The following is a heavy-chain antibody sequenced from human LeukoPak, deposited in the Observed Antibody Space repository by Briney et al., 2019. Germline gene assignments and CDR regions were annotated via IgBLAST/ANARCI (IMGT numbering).Heavy chain of an antibody. CDR1: GGSFSGYY. J-gene: IGHJ4*02. Sequence: PSETLSLTCAVYGGSFSGYYWSWIRQPPGKGLEWIGEINHSGSTNYNPSLKSRVTISVDTSKNQFSLKLSSVTAADTAVYYCASEGPITGTTDYWGQGTLVTVSS. CDR2: INHSGST. CDR3: ASEGPITGTTDY. V-gene: IGHV4-34*01. D-gene: IGHD1-20*01.